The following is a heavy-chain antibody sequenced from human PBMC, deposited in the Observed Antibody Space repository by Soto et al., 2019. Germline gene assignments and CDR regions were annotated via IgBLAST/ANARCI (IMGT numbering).Heavy chain of an antibody. Sequence: GGSLRLSCAASGFTFSNAWMNWVRQAPGKGLEWVGRIKSKTDGGKTDYAAPVKGRFTISRDDSKNTLYLQMNSLKTEDTAVYYCTTGVGALFDYWGQGTLVTVSS. CDR3: TTGVGALFDY. CDR1: GFTFSNAW. CDR2: IKSKTDGGKT. D-gene: IGHD1-26*01. V-gene: IGHV3-15*07. J-gene: IGHJ4*02.